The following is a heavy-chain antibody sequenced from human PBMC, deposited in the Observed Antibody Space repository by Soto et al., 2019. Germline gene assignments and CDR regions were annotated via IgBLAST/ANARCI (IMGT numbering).Heavy chain of an antibody. V-gene: IGHV5-51*01. D-gene: IGHD3-10*01. CDR1: GYTFSTYW. J-gene: IGHJ4*02. Sequence: XESLKISCKGSGYTFSTYWIAWVRQMPGKGLEWMGIIYPGDSDTKYSPAFQGQVTISADKSTNTAYLQWTSLEASDTAMYYCARKFAPEFFDSWGQGTLVTVSS. CDR3: ARKFAPEFFDS. CDR2: IYPGDSDT.